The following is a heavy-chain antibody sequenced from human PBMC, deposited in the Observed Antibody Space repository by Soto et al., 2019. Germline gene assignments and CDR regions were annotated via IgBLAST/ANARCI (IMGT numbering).Heavy chain of an antibody. CDR2: IDPSDSYT. J-gene: IGHJ6*02. CDR3: AGLTRRESSPPVDL. V-gene: IGHV5-10-1*01. CDR1: GYSFTGFL. Sequence: PGESLKISFKGSGYSFTGFLISWVRQMPVKGLEWMGRIDPSDSYTNYSPSFQGHVTISADRSISTAYLQWSSLKASDTAIYYCAGLTRRESSPPVDLRGHGTKV. D-gene: IGHD6-13*01.